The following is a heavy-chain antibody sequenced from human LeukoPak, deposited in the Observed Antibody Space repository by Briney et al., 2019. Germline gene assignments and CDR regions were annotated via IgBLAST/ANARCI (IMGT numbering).Heavy chain of an antibody. D-gene: IGHD4-17*01. V-gene: IGHV1-69*13. CDR3: ASRPQTHDYGDYWGYLDY. Sequence: SVRVSCKASGGTFSSYAISWVRQAPGQGLEWRGGIIPMFGTANSAHKFQARVTITEDESTSTAYMELSSLRSEDTAVYYCASRPQTHDYGDYWGYLDYWGQGPLVSVSS. CDR2: IIPMFGTA. CDR1: GGTFSSYA. J-gene: IGHJ4*02.